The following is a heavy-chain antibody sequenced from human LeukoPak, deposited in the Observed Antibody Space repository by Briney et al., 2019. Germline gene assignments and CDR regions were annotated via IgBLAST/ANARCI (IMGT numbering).Heavy chain of an antibody. J-gene: IGHJ2*01. D-gene: IGHD4-17*01. V-gene: IGHV4-30-4*08. CDR3: AREAVPNWYFDL. CDR2: IYYSGSA. Sequence: SQTLSLTFTVSGGSISSGDYYWSWSRQPPGRGLGWIGYIYYSGSAYYDPSLKRRLTISLDTSKNQFSLNLSSVTAADTAVYYCAREAVPNWYFDLWGRGTLVTVSS. CDR1: GGSISSGDYY.